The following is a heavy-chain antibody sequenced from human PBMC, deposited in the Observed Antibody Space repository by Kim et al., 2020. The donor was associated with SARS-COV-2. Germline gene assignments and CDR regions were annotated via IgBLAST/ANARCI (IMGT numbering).Heavy chain of an antibody. CDR2: IRSKAYGGTT. CDR1: GFTFGDYA. D-gene: IGHD3-10*01. Sequence: GGSLRLSCTASGFTFGDYAMSWFRQAPGKGLEWVGFIRSKAYGGTTEYAASVKGRFTISRDDSKSIAYLQMNSLKTEDTAVYYCTQYYYGSGRLTDDYYYGMDVWGQGTTVTVSS. CDR3: TQYYYGSGRLTDDYYYGMDV. V-gene: IGHV3-49*03. J-gene: IGHJ6*02.